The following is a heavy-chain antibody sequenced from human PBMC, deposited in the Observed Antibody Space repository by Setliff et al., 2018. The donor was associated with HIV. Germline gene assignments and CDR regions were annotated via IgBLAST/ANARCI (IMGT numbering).Heavy chain of an antibody. V-gene: IGHV4-34*01. CDR2: IQHSGRI. CDR3: ARDVPWGDYYYYMDV. Sequence: SETLSLTCAVYGGSFSGYCWSWIRQPPGEGLEWIGEIQHSGRINYNPSLRSRVTTSVDTSKNQFSLRLSSVTAADTAVYYCARDVPWGDYYYYMDVWGKGTTVTVSS. CDR1: GGSFSGYC. D-gene: IGHD3-16*01. J-gene: IGHJ6*03.